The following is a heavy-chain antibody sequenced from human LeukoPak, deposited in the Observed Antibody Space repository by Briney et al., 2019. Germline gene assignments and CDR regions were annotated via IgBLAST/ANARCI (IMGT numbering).Heavy chain of an antibody. Sequence: SETLSLTCTVSGGSISSYYWSWIRQPPGKGLEWIGYIYYSGSTNYNPSLKSRVTISVDTSKNQFSLKLSSVTAADTAVYYCARAKGQWDSGYDLQAFDIWGQGTMVTVSS. CDR1: GGSISSYY. CDR3: ARAKGQWDSGYDLQAFDI. J-gene: IGHJ3*02. V-gene: IGHV4-59*01. CDR2: IYYSGST. D-gene: IGHD5-12*01.